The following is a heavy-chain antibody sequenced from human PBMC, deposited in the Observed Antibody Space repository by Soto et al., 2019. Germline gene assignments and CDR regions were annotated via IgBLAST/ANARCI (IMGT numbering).Heavy chain of an antibody. D-gene: IGHD5-18*01. Sequence: GGSLRLSCAASGFTFSSYWMSWVRQAPGKGLEWVANIKQDGSEKYYVDSVKGRFTISRDNAKNSLYLQMNSLRAEDTAVYYCARDTAPGGPNWSFDLWGRGTLVTVSS. CDR2: IKQDGSEK. CDR1: GFTFSSYW. J-gene: IGHJ2*01. CDR3: ARDTAPGGPNWSFDL. V-gene: IGHV3-7*03.